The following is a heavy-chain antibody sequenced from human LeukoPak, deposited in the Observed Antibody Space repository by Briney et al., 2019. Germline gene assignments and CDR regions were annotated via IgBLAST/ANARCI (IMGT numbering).Heavy chain of an antibody. D-gene: IGHD6-25*01. CDR2: IKQDGSEK. CDR1: GFSFNNYR. V-gene: IGHV3-7*03. J-gene: IGHJ4*02. Sequence: GSLRLSCVASGFSFNNYRMTWVRQAPGKGLGWVANIKQDGSEKQYVDSVKGRFAISRDNAKKSLYLQINTLRAEDTAVYYCVRGPHIAATSYWGQGTLVTVSS. CDR3: VRGPHIAATSY.